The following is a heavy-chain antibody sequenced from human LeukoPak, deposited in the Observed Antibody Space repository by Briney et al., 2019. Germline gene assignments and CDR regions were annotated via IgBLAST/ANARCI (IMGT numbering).Heavy chain of an antibody. J-gene: IGHJ5*02. CDR2: IYYSGST. D-gene: IGHD2-15*01. CDR3: ARDQGLYCSGGSCSLRNWFDP. CDR1: GGSISSYY. Sequence: PSETLSLTCTVSGGSISSYYWSWIRQPPGKGLEWIGYIYYSGSTYYNPSLKSRVTISVDTSKNQFSLKLSSVTAADTAVYYCARDQGLYCSGGSCSLRNWFDPWGQGTLVTVSS. V-gene: IGHV4-59*12.